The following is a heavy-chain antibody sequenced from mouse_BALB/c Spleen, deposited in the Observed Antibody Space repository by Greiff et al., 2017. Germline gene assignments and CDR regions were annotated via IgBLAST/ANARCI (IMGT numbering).Heavy chain of an antibody. CDR3: ARGSTPRSNYFDY. D-gene: IGHD1-1*01. Sequence: DVHLVESGGGLVKPGGSLKLSCAASGFTFSSYAMSWVRQTPEKRLEWVASISSGGSTYYPDSVKGRFTISRDNARNILYLQMSSLRSEDTAMYYCARGSTPRSNYFDYWGQGTTLTVSS. CDR2: ISSGGST. CDR1: GFTFSSYA. J-gene: IGHJ2*01. V-gene: IGHV5-6-5*01.